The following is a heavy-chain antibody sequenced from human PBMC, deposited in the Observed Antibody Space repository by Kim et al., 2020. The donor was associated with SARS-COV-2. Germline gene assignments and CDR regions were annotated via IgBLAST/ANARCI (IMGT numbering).Heavy chain of an antibody. D-gene: IGHD3-9*01. CDR1: GYTFTSYA. V-gene: IGHV1-3*01. Sequence: ASVKVSCKASGYTFTSYAMHWVRQAPGQRLEWMGWINAGNGNTKYSQKFQGRVTITRDTSASTAYMELSSLRSEDTAVYYCARGFRYFDWLYRFDPWGQGTLVTVSS. J-gene: IGHJ5*02. CDR3: ARGFRYFDWLYRFDP. CDR2: INAGNGNT.